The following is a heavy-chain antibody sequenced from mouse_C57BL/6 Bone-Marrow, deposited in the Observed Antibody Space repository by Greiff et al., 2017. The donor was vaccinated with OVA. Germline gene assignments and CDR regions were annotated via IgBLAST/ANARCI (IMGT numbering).Heavy chain of an antibody. J-gene: IGHJ4*01. CDR2: ISDGGSYT. D-gene: IGHD2-5*01. V-gene: IGHV5-4*01. Sequence: EVQVVESGGGLVKPGGSLKLSCAASGFTFSSYALSWVRQTPEKRLEWVATISDGGSYTYYPDNVKGRFTISRDNAKNNLYLQMSHLKSEDTAMYYCARDRYRNYLDYWGQGTSVTVSS. CDR1: GFTFSSYA. CDR3: ARDRYRNYLDY.